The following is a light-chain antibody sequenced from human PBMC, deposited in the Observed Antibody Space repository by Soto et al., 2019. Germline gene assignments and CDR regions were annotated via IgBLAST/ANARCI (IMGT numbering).Light chain of an antibody. V-gene: IGLV6-57*04. CDR1: SGSIASNY. Sequence: NFMLTQPHSVSESPGKTVTISCTRSSGSIASNYMQWYQQRPGSAPTTVIYEDNQRPSGVPDWFSGSIDSSSNSASLTISGLRTEDEADYYCQSYDSSNHGVFGGGTKL. J-gene: IGLJ3*02. CDR3: QSYDSSNHGV. CDR2: EDN.